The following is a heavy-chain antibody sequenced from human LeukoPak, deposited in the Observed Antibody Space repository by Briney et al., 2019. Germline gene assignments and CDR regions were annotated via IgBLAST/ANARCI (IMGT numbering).Heavy chain of an antibody. V-gene: IGHV3-23*01. CDR3: AKGFKQSGNSAARPDF. CDR2: ISGVGVNT. CDR1: GFTFSSYA. D-gene: IGHD4-23*01. J-gene: IGHJ4*02. Sequence: GGSLRLSCVASGFTFSSYAMSWVRQAPGKGLEWVSAISGVGVNTYYADSVKGRFTISRDNSKNTLYLQINSLRAEDTAVYYYAKGFKQSGNSAARPDFWGQGTLVTVSS.